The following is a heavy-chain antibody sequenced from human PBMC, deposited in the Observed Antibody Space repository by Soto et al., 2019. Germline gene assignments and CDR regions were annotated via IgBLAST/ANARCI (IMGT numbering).Heavy chain of an antibody. CDR2: IFTGGST. J-gene: IGHJ3*02. CDR1: GFTVSSNY. V-gene: IGHV3-53*04. D-gene: IGHD6-19*01. CDR3: ARDRYSSGWLDAFDI. Sequence: EVQLVESGGGLVQPGGSLRLSCAASGFTVSSNYMSWVRQAPGKGLEWVSVIFTGGSTYYADSVKGRFTISRHSSKNTVYLQMISVRAEDTALYYCARDRYSSGWLDAFDIWGQGTMVTVSS.